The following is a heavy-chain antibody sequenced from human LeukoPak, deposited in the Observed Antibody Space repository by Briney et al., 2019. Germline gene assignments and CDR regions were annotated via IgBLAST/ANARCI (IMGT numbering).Heavy chain of an antibody. CDR3: ARRTTGFSDY. CDR2: ISSSSSYI. V-gene: IGHV3-21*01. Sequence: GGSLRLSCAASGFTFSSYSMNWVRQAPGKGLEWVSSISSSSSYIYYVDSVKGRFTISRDNAKNSLYLQMNSLRAEDTAVYYCARRTTGFSDYWGQGTLVTVSS. CDR1: GFTFSSYS. J-gene: IGHJ4*02. D-gene: IGHD1-7*01.